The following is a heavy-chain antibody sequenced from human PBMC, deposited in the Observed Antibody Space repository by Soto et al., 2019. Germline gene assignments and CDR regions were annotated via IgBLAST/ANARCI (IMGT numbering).Heavy chain of an antibody. Sequence: GSLRLSCAASGFTFSSYGMHWVRQAPGKGLEWVAVISYDGSNKYYADSVKGRFTISRDNSKNTLYLQMNSLRAEDTAVYYCAREETEYYDFWSGNNWFDPWGQGTLVTVSS. J-gene: IGHJ5*02. CDR2: ISYDGSNK. D-gene: IGHD3-3*01. V-gene: IGHV3-30*03. CDR1: GFTFSSYG. CDR3: AREETEYYDFWSGNNWFDP.